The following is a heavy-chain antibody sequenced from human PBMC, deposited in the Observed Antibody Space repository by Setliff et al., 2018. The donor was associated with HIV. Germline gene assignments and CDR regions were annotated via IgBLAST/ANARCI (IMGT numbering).Heavy chain of an antibody. CDR3: ARDNYYNFWSGYWGMDV. CDR2: IYHSGST. V-gene: IGHV4-4*02. Sequence: PSETLSLTCAVSGGSISSSNWWSWVRQPPGKGLEWIGSIYHSGSTYYSPSLKSRVTISVDTSKNQFSLRLSSVTAADTAVYYCARDNYYNFWSGYWGMDVWGQGTTVTVSS. J-gene: IGHJ6*02. CDR1: GGSISSSNW. D-gene: IGHD3-3*01.